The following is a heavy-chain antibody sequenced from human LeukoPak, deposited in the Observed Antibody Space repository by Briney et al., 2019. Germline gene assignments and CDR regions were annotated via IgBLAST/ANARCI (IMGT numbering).Heavy chain of an antibody. Sequence: SETLSLTCTVSGGSISSYYWSWVRQPPGKGLEWIGYIYYSGSTNYNPSLKSRVTISVDTSKNQFSLKLSSVTAADTAVYYCARHRRGSSWSGVFDYWGQGTLVTVSS. CDR1: GGSISSYY. CDR2: IYYSGST. V-gene: IGHV4-59*08. D-gene: IGHD6-13*01. CDR3: ARHRRGSSWSGVFDY. J-gene: IGHJ4*02.